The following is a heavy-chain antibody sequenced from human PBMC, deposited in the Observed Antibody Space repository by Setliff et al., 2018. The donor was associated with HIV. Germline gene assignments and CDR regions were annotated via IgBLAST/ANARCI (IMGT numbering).Heavy chain of an antibody. CDR2: IYNSGRT. V-gene: IGHV4-59*08. CDR1: GGSISSYY. CDR3: ARAITFHDAFDI. J-gene: IGHJ3*02. Sequence: LTCTVSGGSISSYYWSWIRQPPGKGLEWIGYIYNSGRTNYNPSLKSRVTISVDTSKKQFSLKLSSVTAADTAVYYCARAITFHDAFDIWGQGTMVTVSS. D-gene: IGHD1-20*01.